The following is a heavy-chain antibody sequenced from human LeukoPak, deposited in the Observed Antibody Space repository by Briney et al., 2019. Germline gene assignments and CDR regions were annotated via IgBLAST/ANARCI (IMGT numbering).Heavy chain of an antibody. D-gene: IGHD6-25*01. CDR3: ARAGRVKDSSADY. CDR1: GFTVSSNY. V-gene: IGHV3-53*01. J-gene: IGHJ4*02. CDR2: IYSGGST. Sequence: GGSLRLSCAASGFTVSSNYMSWVRQAPGKGLEWVSVIYSGGSTYYADSVKGRFTISRDNSKNTLSLQMNSLRAEDTAVYYCARAGRVKDSSADYWGQGTLVTVSS.